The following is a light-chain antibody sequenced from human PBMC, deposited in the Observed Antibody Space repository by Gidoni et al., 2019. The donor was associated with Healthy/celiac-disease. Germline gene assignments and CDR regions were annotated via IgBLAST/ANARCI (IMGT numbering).Light chain of an antibody. V-gene: IGKV1-5*01. CDR3: QQYNSYSRT. CDR1: QSISSW. Sequence: DIKMNQSPSTLSASVGDRVTITCRASQSISSWLAWYQQKPGKAPKLLIYDASSLESGVPSRFSGSGSETEFTLTISSLQPDDFAAYYCQQYNSYSRTFGQXTKLEIK. CDR2: DAS. J-gene: IGKJ2*01.